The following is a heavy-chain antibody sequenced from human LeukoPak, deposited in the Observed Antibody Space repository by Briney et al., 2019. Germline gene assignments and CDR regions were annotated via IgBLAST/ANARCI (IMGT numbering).Heavy chain of an antibody. Sequence: PGGSLSLSCAASGVTFSIYAMSWARHAPGKGLECVSANSCSGGNTYYADSVKGRLTISRDNSKNTLYLQMNSLRAEDTAVYYCAKGYAQFDYWGQGTLVTVSS. V-gene: IGHV3-23*01. CDR1: GVTFSIYA. J-gene: IGHJ4*02. CDR3: AKGYAQFDY. CDR2: NSCSGGNT. D-gene: IGHD1-1*01.